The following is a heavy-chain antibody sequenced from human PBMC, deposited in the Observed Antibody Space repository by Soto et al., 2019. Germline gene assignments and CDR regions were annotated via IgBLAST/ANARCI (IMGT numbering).Heavy chain of an antibody. CDR2: MNPNSGNT. J-gene: IGHJ4*02. CDR3: ARGPLPPIYGSSTSCYDVY. Sequence: ASVKVSCKASGYTFTSYDINWVRQATGQGLEWMGWMNPNSGNTGYAQKFQGRVTMTRNTSISTAYMELSSLRSEDTAVYYCARGPLPPIYGSSTSCYDVYWGQGTLVTVSS. V-gene: IGHV1-8*01. D-gene: IGHD2-2*01. CDR1: GYTFTSYD.